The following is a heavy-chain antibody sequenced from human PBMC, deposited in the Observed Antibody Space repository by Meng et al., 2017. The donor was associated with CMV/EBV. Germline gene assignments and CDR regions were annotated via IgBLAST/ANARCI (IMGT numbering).Heavy chain of an antibody. CDR2: IKQDGSEK. CDR1: GFTFSSYR. J-gene: IGHJ3*02. Sequence: GESLKTSCAASGFTFSSYRMGWVRQAPGKGPEWVVNIKQDGSEKYYVDSVKGRFTISRDIVKDSLYLQMNGLRAEDAVVYYCERGNNYDFWSGVAFDIWGQGTMVTVSS. V-gene: IGHV3-7*01. CDR3: ERGNNYDFWSGVAFDI. D-gene: IGHD3-3*01.